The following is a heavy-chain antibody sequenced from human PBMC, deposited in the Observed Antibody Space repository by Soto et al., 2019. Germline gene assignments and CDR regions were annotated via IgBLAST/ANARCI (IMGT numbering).Heavy chain of an antibody. V-gene: IGHV3-64D*06. CDR2: ISNNGGST. J-gene: IGHJ4*02. CDR3: VKVGITMVRGVLFAY. D-gene: IGHD3-10*01. CDR1: GVTFSTYA. Sequence: PGGSLRLSCSASGVTFSTYAMHWVRQAPGKGLEYVSAISNNGGSTYYADSVKGRFTISRDNSKNTLYLQMSSLRTADTAIYYCVKVGITMVRGVLFAYWGQGAPVTVSS.